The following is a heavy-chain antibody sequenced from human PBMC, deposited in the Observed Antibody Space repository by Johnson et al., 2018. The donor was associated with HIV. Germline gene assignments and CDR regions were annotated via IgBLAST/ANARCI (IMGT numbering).Heavy chain of an antibody. D-gene: IGHD2-21*01. V-gene: IGHV3-20*04. Sequence: VQLVESGGGVVRPGGSLRLSCAASGFTFDDYGMSWVRQAPGKGLEWVSGIDWSGGRTGYADSVKGRFTISRDNSKNTLYLQMNSLRAEDTAVYYCAKDCVGVWWSRAFDIWGQGTMVTVSS. CDR3: AKDCVGVWWSRAFDI. CDR2: IDWSGGRT. J-gene: IGHJ3*02. CDR1: GFTFDDYG.